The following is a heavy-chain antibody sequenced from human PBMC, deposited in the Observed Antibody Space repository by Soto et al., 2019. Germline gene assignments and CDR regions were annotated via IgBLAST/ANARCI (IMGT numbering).Heavy chain of an antibody. CDR1: GYSFTIYW. J-gene: IGHJ6*02. Sequence: GESLKISCNGSGYSFTIYWIGWVRQMPGKGLEWMGIIYPGDSDTRYSPSFQGQVTISADKSISTAYLQWSSLKASDTAMYYCARISTVTTFNYYYGMDVWGQGTTVTVS. CDR3: ARISTVTTFNYYYGMDV. V-gene: IGHV5-51*01. CDR2: IYPGDSDT. D-gene: IGHD4-17*01.